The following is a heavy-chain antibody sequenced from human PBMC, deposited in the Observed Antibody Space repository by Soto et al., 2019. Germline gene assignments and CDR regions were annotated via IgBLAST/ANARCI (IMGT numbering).Heavy chain of an antibody. J-gene: IGHJ6*02. CDR3: ARDAVHCSSTSCYDNGMDV. D-gene: IGHD2-2*01. CDR1: GGSISSGDYY. Sequence: PSETLSLTCTVSGGSISSGDYYWSWIRQPPGKGLEWIGYIYYSGSTYYNPSLKSRVTISVDTSKNQFSLKLSSVTAADTAVYYCARDAVHCSSTSCYDNGMDVWGQGTTVTVSS. CDR2: IYYSGST. V-gene: IGHV4-30-4*01.